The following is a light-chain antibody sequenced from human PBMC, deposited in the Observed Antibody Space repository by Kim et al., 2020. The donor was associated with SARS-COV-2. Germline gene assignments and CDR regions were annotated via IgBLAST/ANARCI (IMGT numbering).Light chain of an antibody. CDR3: QAWDSSTVV. CDR1: KLGDTY. CDR2: QDR. J-gene: IGLJ2*01. V-gene: IGLV3-1*01. Sequence: VSPGQTASITCSGDKLGDTYACWYQQKPGQSPVLVIYQDRKRPSGIPERFSGSNSGNTATLTISGTQAMDEADYYCQAWDSSTVVFGGGTQLTVL.